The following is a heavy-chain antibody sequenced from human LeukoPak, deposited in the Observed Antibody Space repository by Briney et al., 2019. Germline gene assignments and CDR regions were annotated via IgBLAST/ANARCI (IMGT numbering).Heavy chain of an antibody. V-gene: IGHV4-61*01. D-gene: IGHD6-13*01. CDR2: IYYSGST. Sequence: SETLSLTCTVSGGSVSSGTYYWSWNRQPPGKGLEWIGYIYYSGSTKYNPSLKSRVTISVDTSKNQFSLKLYSVTAADTAVYYCAGDSLITAAGLVGMDVWGQGTTVTVSS. CDR3: AGDSLITAAGLVGMDV. CDR1: GGSVSSGTYY. J-gene: IGHJ6*02.